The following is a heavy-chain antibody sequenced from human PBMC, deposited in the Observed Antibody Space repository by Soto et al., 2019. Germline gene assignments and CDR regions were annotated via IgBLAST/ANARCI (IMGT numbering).Heavy chain of an antibody. V-gene: IGHV3-48*01. CDR1: GFTFSSYS. CDR3: ARDALLWFGELSGYFDY. D-gene: IGHD3-10*01. CDR2: ISSSSSTI. J-gene: IGHJ4*02. Sequence: EVQLVESGGGLVQPGGSLRLSCAASGFTFSSYSMNWVRQAPGKGLEWVSYISSSSSTIYYADSVKGRFNISRDNAKNSLYLQMNSLRAEDTAVYYCARDALLWFGELSGYFDYWGQGTLVTVSS.